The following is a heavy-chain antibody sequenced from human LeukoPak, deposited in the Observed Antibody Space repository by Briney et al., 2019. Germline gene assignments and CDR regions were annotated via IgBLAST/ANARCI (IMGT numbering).Heavy chain of an antibody. Sequence: DSVKVSCKTSGYIFTGYYMHWVRQAPGQGLEWMGWINPNSGGTNYAQKFQGRVTMTRDTSISTAYMELSRLRSDDTAVYYCATSSSWSPYQSWFDPWGQGTLVTVSS. D-gene: IGHD6-13*01. CDR1: GYIFTGYY. J-gene: IGHJ5*02. CDR2: INPNSGGT. CDR3: ATSSSWSPYQSWFDP. V-gene: IGHV1-2*02.